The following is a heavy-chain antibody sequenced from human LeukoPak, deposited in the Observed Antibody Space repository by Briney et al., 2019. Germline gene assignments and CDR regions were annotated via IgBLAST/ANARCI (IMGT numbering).Heavy chain of an antibody. CDR2: INPSGGGT. V-gene: IGHV1-46*01. D-gene: IGHD5-18*01. Sequence: GASVKVSCKASGYTFINYYMHWVRQAPGQGLEWMGIINPSGGGTSYAQKFQGRLTMTRDTSTTTVYMELSSLRSEDTAMYYCAREIGPRQLHLWGSAFDYWGQGTLVTVSS. CDR1: GYTFINYY. J-gene: IGHJ4*02. CDR3: AREIGPRQLHLWGSAFDY.